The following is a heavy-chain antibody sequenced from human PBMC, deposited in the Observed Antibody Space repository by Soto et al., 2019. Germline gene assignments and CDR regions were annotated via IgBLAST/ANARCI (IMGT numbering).Heavy chain of an antibody. Sequence: GGSLRLSCAASGFTFSSYAMHWVRQAPGKGLEWVAVISYDGSNKYYADSVKGRFTISRDNSKNTLYLQMNSLRAEDTAVYYCARDKRDLRFLEWSYYFDFWGQGTLVTVSS. CDR3: ARDKRDLRFLEWSYYFDF. CDR1: GFTFSSYA. D-gene: IGHD3-3*01. V-gene: IGHV3-30-3*01. CDR2: ISYDGSNK. J-gene: IGHJ4*02.